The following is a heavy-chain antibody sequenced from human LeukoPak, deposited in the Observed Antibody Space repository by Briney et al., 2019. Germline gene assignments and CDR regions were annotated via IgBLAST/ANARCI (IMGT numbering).Heavy chain of an antibody. CDR2: ISYSGST. Sequence: NPSETLSLTCTVSGGSISSSYWSWIRQPPGKGLEWIGYISYSGSTNYSPSLKSRVTISVDTSKNQFSLRLSSVTAADTAVYYCATWRTAKTGFDYWGQGTLVTVSS. V-gene: IGHV4-59*08. J-gene: IGHJ4*02. CDR3: ATWRTAKTGFDY. CDR1: GGSISSSY. D-gene: IGHD1-1*01.